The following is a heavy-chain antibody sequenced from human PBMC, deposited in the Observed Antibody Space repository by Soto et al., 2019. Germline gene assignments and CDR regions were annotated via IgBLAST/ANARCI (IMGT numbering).Heavy chain of an antibody. CDR3: ARGGIAGGDY. CDR1: GFTFSSYG. V-gene: IGHV3-33*01. Sequence: QVQLVESGGGVVQPGRSLRLSCAASGFTFSSYGMHWVRQAPGKGLEWVAVIWYDGSNKYYADSVKGRFTISRENSNNTLCLQMNSLRAEDTAVYYCARGGIAGGDYWGQGTLVTVSS. CDR2: IWYDGSNK. D-gene: IGHD6-13*01. J-gene: IGHJ4*02.